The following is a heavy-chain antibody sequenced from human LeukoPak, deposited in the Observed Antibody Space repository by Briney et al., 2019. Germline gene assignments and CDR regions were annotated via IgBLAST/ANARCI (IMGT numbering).Heavy chain of an antibody. Sequence: GGSLRLSCAASGSTFSSYGMHWVRQAPGKGLEWVAVIWYDGSNKYYADSVKGRFTISRDNSKNTLYLQMNSLGAEDTAVYYCAKESVGYCSSTSCQRGFDYWGQGTLVTVSS. CDR3: AKESVGYCSSTSCQRGFDY. CDR1: GSTFSSYG. CDR2: IWYDGSNK. J-gene: IGHJ4*02. V-gene: IGHV3-33*06. D-gene: IGHD2-2*01.